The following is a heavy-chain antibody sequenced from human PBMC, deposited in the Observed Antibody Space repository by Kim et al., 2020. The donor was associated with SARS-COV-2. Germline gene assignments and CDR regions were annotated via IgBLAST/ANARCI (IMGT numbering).Heavy chain of an antibody. CDR3: ARQKAASIMIFGVVMMGYYFDD. CDR1: GGSISSSSYY. V-gene: IGHV4-39*01. J-gene: IGHJ4*02. CDR2: IYYSGST. Sequence: SETLSLTCTVSGGSISSSSYYWGWIRQPPGKGLEWIGNIYYSGSTYYNPSLKSRVTISVDTSKNQFSLKLSSVTAADTAVYYCARQKAASIMIFGVVMMGYYFDDWGQGTLVTVSS. D-gene: IGHD3-3*01.